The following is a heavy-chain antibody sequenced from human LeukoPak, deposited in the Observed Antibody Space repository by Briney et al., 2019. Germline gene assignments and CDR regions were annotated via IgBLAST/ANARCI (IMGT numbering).Heavy chain of an antibody. Sequence: GESLKISCKGSGYSFTSYWIGWVRQMPGKGLEWMGIIYPGDSDTRYSPSFQGQVTISADKSISTAYLQWSSLKASDTAMYYCARQDYSGSYNDAFDIWGQGTMVTVSS. CDR2: IYPGDSDT. D-gene: IGHD1-26*01. J-gene: IGHJ3*02. V-gene: IGHV5-51*01. CDR1: GYSFTSYW. CDR3: ARQDYSGSYNDAFDI.